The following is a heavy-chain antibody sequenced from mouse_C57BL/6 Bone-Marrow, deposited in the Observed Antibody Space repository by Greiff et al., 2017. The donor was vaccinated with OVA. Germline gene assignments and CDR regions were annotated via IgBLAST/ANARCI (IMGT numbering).Heavy chain of an antibody. CDR3: AREESYYSNFYAMDY. CDR2: IYPRDGST. Sequence: VHLVESGPELVKPGASVKLSCKASGYTFTSYDINWVKQRPGQGLEWIGWIYPRDGSTKYNEKFKGKATLTVDTSSSTAYMELHSLTSEDSAVYFCAREESYYSNFYAMDYWGQGTSVTVSS. J-gene: IGHJ4*01. V-gene: IGHV1-85*01. D-gene: IGHD2-5*01. CDR1: GYTFTSYD.